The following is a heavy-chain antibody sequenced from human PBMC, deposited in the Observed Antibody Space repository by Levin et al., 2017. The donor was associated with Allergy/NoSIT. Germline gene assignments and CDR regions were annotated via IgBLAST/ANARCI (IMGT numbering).Heavy chain of an antibody. CDR3: ARERASCCYYGMDG. V-gene: IGHV3-30*04. CDR1: GLTFSTHA. J-gene: IGHJ6*04. Sequence: GGSLRLSCAASGLTFSTHAMHWVRQAPGKGLEWVAVISDDGRKKYYADSVKGRFTISRDNSKNTLYLQMNSLRTEDTAVYYCARERASCCYYGMDGWGKGTTVSVSA. CDR2: ISDDGRKK. D-gene: IGHD2-2*01.